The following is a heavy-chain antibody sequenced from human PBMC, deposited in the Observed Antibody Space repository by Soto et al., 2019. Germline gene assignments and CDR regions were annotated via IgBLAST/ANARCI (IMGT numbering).Heavy chain of an antibody. J-gene: IGHJ6*03. CDR1: GFTFSSYW. CDR2: IKQDGSEK. CDR3: ARDALMERFLEWSNYYYYYYMDV. D-gene: IGHD3-3*01. V-gene: IGHV3-7*01. Sequence: GGSLRLSCAASGFTFSSYWMSWVRQAPGKGLEWVANIKQDGSEKYYVDSVKGRFTISRDNAKNSLYLQMNSLRAEDTAVYYCARDALMERFLEWSNYYYYYYMDVWGKGTTVTVSS.